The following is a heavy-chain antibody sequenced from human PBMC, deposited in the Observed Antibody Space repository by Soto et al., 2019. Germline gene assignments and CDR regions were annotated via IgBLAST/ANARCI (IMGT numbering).Heavy chain of an antibody. Sequence: EVQLVESGGGLVQPGGSLRVSCAASGIAFSNYWMSWVRQAPGKGLEWVASIKQDGSEGYYADSVKGRFTISRDNAKNSLYRQMNSLRAEDTAVYYSGGSSGWAGVFDCWGQGTLVTVSS. D-gene: IGHD6-19*01. J-gene: IGHJ4*02. CDR3: GGSSGWAGVFDC. V-gene: IGHV3-7*05. CDR1: GIAFSNYW. CDR2: IKQDGSEG.